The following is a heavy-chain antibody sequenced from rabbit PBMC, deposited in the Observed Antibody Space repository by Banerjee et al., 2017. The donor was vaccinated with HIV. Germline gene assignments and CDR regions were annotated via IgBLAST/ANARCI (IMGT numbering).Heavy chain of an antibody. D-gene: IGHD6-1*01. CDR2: IYAGSSGST. CDR1: GFTISSSYY. V-gene: IGHV1S40*01. CDR3: ARDDQYIDFAGYGFNL. Sequence: QSLEESGGGLVQPEGSLALTCTASGFTISSSYYMCWVRQAPGKGLEWIACIYAGSSGSTYYASWAKGRFTISKTSSTTVTLQMTSLTAADTATYFCARDDQYIDFAGYGFNLWGPGTLVTVS. J-gene: IGHJ4*01.